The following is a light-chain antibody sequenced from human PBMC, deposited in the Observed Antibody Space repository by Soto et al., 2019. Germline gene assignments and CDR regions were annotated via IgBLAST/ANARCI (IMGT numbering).Light chain of an antibody. J-gene: IGLJ1*01. V-gene: IGLV1-47*01. CDR2: RNN. Sequence: QSVLTQPPSASGTPGQRVTISCSGSSSNIGSNYVYWYQQFPGTAPKLLIYRNNQWPSGVPDRFSGSKSGTSASLAISGLRSEDEADYYCVTWDDSLSGYVFGTGTKVTVL. CDR1: SSNIGSNY. CDR3: VTWDDSLSGYV.